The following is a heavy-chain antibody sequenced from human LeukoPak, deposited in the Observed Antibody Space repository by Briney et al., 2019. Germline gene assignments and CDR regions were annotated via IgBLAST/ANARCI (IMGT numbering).Heavy chain of an antibody. CDR2: ISGSGSTI. V-gene: IGHV3-11*01. CDR1: GFTFSDYY. J-gene: IGHJ4*02. CDR3: AKGSLGRVVITTFDY. D-gene: IGHD3-22*01. Sequence: GSLRLSCAASGFTFSDYYMSWIRQAPGKGLEWVSYISGSGSTIYYADSVKGRFTISRDNAKNSLYLQMNSLRAEDTALYYCAKGSLGRVVITTFDYWGQGTLVTVSS.